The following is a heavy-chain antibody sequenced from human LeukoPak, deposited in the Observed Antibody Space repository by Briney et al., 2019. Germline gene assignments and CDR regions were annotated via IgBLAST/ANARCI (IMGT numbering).Heavy chain of an antibody. V-gene: IGHV3-21*01. CDR2: INSSRSYI. D-gene: IGHD2-2*01. CDR3: ARDAAGIVVVPAANLEWFDL. Sequence: GGSLRLSCAASGFTFSSYSMHWVRQAPGKGLEWVSSINSSRSYIYYADSVKGRFTISRDNAKNSLYLQMNSLRDEDTAVYYCARDAAGIVVVPAANLEWFDLWGRGNLVTVTS. CDR1: GFTFSSYS. J-gene: IGHJ5*02.